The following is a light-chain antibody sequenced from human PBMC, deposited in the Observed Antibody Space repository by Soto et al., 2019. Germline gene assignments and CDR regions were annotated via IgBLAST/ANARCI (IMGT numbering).Light chain of an antibody. V-gene: IGKV3-15*01. J-gene: IGKJ1*01. Sequence: EIVMTQSPATLSVSPGEGATLSCRASQSISTSLAWYQQKPGQAPSLLIYGASTRATGIPARFSGSGSGTEFTLTISSLQSEDFAVYYCQQFNNWPPWTFGQGTKVEIK. CDR2: GAS. CDR3: QQFNNWPPWT. CDR1: QSISTS.